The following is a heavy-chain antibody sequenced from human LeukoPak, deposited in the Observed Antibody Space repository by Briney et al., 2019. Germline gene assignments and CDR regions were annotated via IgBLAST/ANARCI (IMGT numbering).Heavy chain of an antibody. CDR1: GFTFSSYE. CDR2: ISSSGSTI. D-gene: IGHD3-10*01. Sequence: GGSLRLSCAASGFTFSSYEMNWVRQAPGKGLEWDSYISSSGSTIYYADSVKGRFTISRDNAKNSLYLQMNSLRAEDTAVYYCAREGGAEPGGWFGELLLGKQAYYFDYWGQGTLVTVSS. V-gene: IGHV3-48*03. CDR3: AREGGAEPGGWFGELLLGKQAYYFDY. J-gene: IGHJ4*02.